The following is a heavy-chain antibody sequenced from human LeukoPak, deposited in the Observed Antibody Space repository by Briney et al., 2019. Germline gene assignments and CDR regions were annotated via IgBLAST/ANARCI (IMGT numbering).Heavy chain of an antibody. Sequence: SETLSLTCTVSGGSISSYYWSWIRQPAGKGLEWIGRIYTSGSTNYNPSLKSRVTISVDTSKNQFSLKLSSVTAADTAVYYCARGSSDPEYYYDSQGLQQRFDYWGQGTLVTVSS. J-gene: IGHJ4*02. V-gene: IGHV4-4*07. CDR2: IYTSGST. CDR1: GGSISSYY. D-gene: IGHD3-22*01. CDR3: ARGSSDPEYYYDSQGLQQRFDY.